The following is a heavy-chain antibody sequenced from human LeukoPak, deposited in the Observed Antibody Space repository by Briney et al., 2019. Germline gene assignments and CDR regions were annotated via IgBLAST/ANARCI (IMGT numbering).Heavy chain of an antibody. D-gene: IGHD3-22*01. J-gene: IGHJ6*03. CDR2: IYTSGST. CDR1: GGSISSGSYY. V-gene: IGHV4-61*02. Sequence: SQTLSLTCTVSGGSISSGSYYWSWIRQPAGKGLEWIRRIYTSGSTNYNPSLKSRVTISVDTSKNQFSLKLSSVTAADTAVYYCARVGYYDSSGYRGYYYYYYMDVWGKGTTVTVSS. CDR3: ARVGYYDSSGYRGYYYYYYMDV.